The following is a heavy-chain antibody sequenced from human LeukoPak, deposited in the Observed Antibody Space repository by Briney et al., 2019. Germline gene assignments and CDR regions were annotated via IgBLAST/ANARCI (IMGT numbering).Heavy chain of an antibody. D-gene: IGHD3-3*01. CDR2: ISGSGGST. J-gene: IGHJ3*02. V-gene: IGHV3-23*01. CDR3: AKDPHGSGRFLEWLTKVPDAFDI. CDR1: GYIFDDYA. Sequence: GGSLRLFCAASGYIFDDYAMSWVRQAPGKGLEWVSAISGSGGSTYYADSVKGRFTISRDNSKNTLYLQMNSLRAEDTAVYYCAKDPHGSGRFLEWLTKVPDAFDIWGQGTMVTVSS.